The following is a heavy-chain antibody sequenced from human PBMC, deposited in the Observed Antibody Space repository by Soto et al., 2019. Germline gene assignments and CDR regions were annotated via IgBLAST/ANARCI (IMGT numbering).Heavy chain of an antibody. V-gene: IGHV1-69*13. J-gene: IGHJ6*02. CDR2: IIPMFETV. Sequence: GASVKVSCKASGGTFDNYAVSWVRQAPGQGLEWMGGIIPMFETVNYAQRFQGRLTIAADESTSTAYMELTSLTSAGTAIYFCARGLRTGNYGMDVWGQGTTVTVSS. CDR3: ARGLRTGNYGMDV. D-gene: IGHD2-15*01. CDR1: GGTFDNYA.